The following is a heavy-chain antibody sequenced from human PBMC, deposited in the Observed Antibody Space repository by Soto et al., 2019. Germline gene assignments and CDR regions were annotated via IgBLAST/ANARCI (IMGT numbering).Heavy chain of an antibody. CDR1: GFTFSDYY. V-gene: IGHV3-11*06. CDR2: ISSSSSYT. CDR3: ARDRWHGHITMVRGATLGPDY. J-gene: IGHJ4*02. D-gene: IGHD3-10*01. Sequence: QVQLVESGGGLVKPGGSLRLSCAASGFTFSDYYMSWIRQAPGKGLEWVSYISSSSSYTNYADSVKGRFTISRDNAKNSLYLQMNSLRAEDTAVYYCARDRWHGHITMVRGATLGPDYWGQGTLVTVSS.